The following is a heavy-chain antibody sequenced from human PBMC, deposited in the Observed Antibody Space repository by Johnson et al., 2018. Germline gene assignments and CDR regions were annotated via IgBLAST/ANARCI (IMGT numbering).Heavy chain of an antibody. CDR3: TRVSNGGPNYMDV. Sequence: QVQLQQWGAGLLKPSETLSLTCAVYGGSFSGYYWSWIRQPPGKGLEWIGEINHSGSTNYNPSLKSRVTISVDTSKNQFSLKLSSVTAADTAVYYCTRVSNGGPNYMDVWGKGTTVTVSS. J-gene: IGHJ6*03. D-gene: IGHD7-27*01. CDR1: GGSFSGYY. CDR2: INHSGST. V-gene: IGHV4-34*01.